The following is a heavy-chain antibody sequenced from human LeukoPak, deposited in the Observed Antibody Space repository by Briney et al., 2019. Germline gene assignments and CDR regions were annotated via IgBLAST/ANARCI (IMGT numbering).Heavy chain of an antibody. D-gene: IGHD1-7*01. J-gene: IGHJ4*02. Sequence: SETLSLTCAVYGGSFSSYYWGWIRQPPGKGLEWIGSIYYGGSTYYNPSLKSRVTISVDTSKNQFSLKLSSVTAADTAVYYCARLPNYYPPAIDYWGQGTLVTVSS. CDR3: ARLPNYYPPAIDY. CDR1: GGSFSSYY. CDR2: IYYGGST. V-gene: IGHV4-39*01.